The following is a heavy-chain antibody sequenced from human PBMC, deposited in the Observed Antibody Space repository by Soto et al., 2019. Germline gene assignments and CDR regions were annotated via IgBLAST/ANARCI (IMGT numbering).Heavy chain of an antibody. V-gene: IGHV3-7*05. CDR3: AKDFSGAGKFFPD. D-gene: IGHD2-15*01. J-gene: IGHJ1*01. CDR1: GFTFSSHW. Sequence: PGGSLRLSCAASGFTFSSHWMSWVRQAPGKGLEWVANLKPDGSQKWYVDSVKGRFAISRDNSKNTLYVQMNSLRVEDTATYYCAKDFSGAGKFFPDWGQGTLVPVSS. CDR2: LKPDGSQK.